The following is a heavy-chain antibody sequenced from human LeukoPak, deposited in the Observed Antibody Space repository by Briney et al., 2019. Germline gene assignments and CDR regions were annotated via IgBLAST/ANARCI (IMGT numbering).Heavy chain of an antibody. Sequence: GGSPKLSCAASGFTFSGSAMHWVRQASGKGLEWVGRIRSKANSYATAYAASVKGRFTISRDDSKNTAYLQMNSLKTEDTAVYYCTRGTSCPFDPWGQGTLVTVSS. CDR2: IRSKANSYAT. D-gene: IGHD2-2*01. V-gene: IGHV3-73*01. CDR3: TRGTSCPFDP. J-gene: IGHJ5*02. CDR1: GFTFSGSA.